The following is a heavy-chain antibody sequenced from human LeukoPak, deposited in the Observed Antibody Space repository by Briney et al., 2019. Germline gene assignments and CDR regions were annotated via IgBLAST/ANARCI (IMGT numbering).Heavy chain of an antibody. CDR1: GGSISRGDYH. D-gene: IGHD3-16*02. V-gene: IGHV4-30-4*01. CDR3: ARALPDYDLGWGTYRLKWFDP. CDR2: IYYSGNS. Sequence: SETLSLTCSVSGGSISRGDYHWSWIRQPPGKGLEWIGRIYYSGNSYYNPSLKSRVTISVDTSKNQFSLKLSSVTAADTAVYFCARALPDYDLGWGTYRLKWFDPWGQGPLVTVSS. J-gene: IGHJ5*02.